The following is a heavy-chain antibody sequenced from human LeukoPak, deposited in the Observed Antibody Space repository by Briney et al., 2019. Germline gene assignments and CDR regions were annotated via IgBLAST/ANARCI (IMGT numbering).Heavy chain of an antibody. Sequence: GGSLRLSCAASGFTFDDYAMHWVRQAPGKGLEWVSGISWNSGSIGYADSVKGRFTISRDNAKNSVYLQMTSLRAEDTAVYYCARDALAGEKPEYFFDYWGQGTLVTVSS. CDR1: GFTFDDYA. CDR3: ARDALAGEKPEYFFDY. V-gene: IGHV3-9*01. CDR2: ISWNSGSI. J-gene: IGHJ4*02.